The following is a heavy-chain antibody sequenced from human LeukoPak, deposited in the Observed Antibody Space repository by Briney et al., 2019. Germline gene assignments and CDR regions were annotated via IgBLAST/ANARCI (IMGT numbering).Heavy chain of an antibody. J-gene: IGHJ4*02. CDR3: ATSYDSSGCD. D-gene: IGHD3-22*01. CDR1: GFTFSSFW. CDR2: IKQDGSLQ. Sequence: PGGSLRLSCRASGFTFSSFWMAWVRQAPGKGLEWVANIKQDGSLQHYGDSVKGRFTISRDNAKNSLYLQMNNLRAEDTALYYCATSYDSSGCDWGQGTLVTVSS. V-gene: IGHV3-7*01.